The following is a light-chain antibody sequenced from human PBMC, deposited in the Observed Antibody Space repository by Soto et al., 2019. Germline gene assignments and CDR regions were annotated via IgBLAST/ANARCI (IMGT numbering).Light chain of an antibody. CDR1: QSLTNN. CDR3: QQYHNWPPYT. Sequence: EILMTQSPATLSVSPGERATLSCRASQSLTNNLAWYQQKPGQAPRLLIYGASTRATGIPVRFSGSGSGTEFTLTISSLQSEDFAVYYCQQYHNWPPYTFGQGTKLEIK. J-gene: IGKJ2*01. CDR2: GAS. V-gene: IGKV3-15*01.